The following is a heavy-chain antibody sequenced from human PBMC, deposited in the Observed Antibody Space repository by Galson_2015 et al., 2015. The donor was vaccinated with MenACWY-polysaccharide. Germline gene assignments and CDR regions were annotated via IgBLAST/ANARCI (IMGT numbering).Heavy chain of an antibody. J-gene: IGHJ4*02. CDR2: TYYRSKWYN. CDR3: AAPVAEDWWYFDY. D-gene: IGHD2-8*02. V-gene: IGHV6-1*01. Sequence: CAISGDSVSSNTAAWNWIRQSPSGGLEWLARTYYRSKWYNDYAVSVQSRITVNPDTSKNQFSLHLNSVTPEDTAVYYCAAPVAEDWWYFDYWGQGTLVTVSS. CDR1: GDSVSSNTAA.